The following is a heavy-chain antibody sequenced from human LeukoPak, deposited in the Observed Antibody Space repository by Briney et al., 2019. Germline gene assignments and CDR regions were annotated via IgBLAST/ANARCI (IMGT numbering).Heavy chain of an antibody. V-gene: IGHV3-74*01. CDR2: INSDGSST. J-gene: IGHJ5*02. CDR1: GFTFSSYW. Sequence: PGGSLRLSFVASGFTFSSYWMPWVRQAPGKGLVWVSRINSDGSSTSYADSVKGRFTISRDNAKNTLYLQMNSLRAEDTAVYYCASFSVVPAANPWGQGTLVTVSS. D-gene: IGHD2-2*01. CDR3: ASFSVVPAANP.